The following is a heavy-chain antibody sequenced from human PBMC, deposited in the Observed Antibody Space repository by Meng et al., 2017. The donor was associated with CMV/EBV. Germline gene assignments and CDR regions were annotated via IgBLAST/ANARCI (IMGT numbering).Heavy chain of an antibody. CDR3: ARDTTIFGVVPRPWGY. J-gene: IGHJ4*02. Sequence: ASVKVSCKTSGYTFSNFGIAWVRQAPGQGLEWMGWISTYNGNTNYAQKLQGRVTMTTDTSTSTAYMELRSLRSDDTAVYYCARDTTIFGVVPRPWGYWGQGTLVTVSS. D-gene: IGHD3-3*01. CDR2: ISTYNGNT. V-gene: IGHV1-18*01. CDR1: GYTFSNFG.